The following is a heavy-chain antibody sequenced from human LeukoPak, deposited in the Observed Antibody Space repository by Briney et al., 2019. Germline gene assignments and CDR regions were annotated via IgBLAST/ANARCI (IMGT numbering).Heavy chain of an antibody. J-gene: IGHJ4*02. Sequence: GASVKVSCTGSGYSITSYDINWVRQATGQGLEWMGWMNPNSGNTGYAQKFQGRVIMTRNTSISTAYMELSSLRSEDTAVYYCARGQFSRDFDYWGQGTLVTVSS. CDR3: ARGQFSRDFDY. CDR2: MNPNSGNT. D-gene: IGHD2/OR15-2a*01. V-gene: IGHV1-8*01. CDR1: GYSITSYD.